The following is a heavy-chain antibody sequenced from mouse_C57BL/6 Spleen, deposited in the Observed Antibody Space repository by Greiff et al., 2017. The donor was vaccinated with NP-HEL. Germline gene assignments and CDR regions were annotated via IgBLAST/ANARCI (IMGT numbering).Heavy chain of an antibody. J-gene: IGHJ4*01. CDR3: ARNCDDYDGEVYAMDY. V-gene: IGHV1-53*01. D-gene: IGHD2-4*01. CDR2: INPSNGGT. CDR1: GYTFTSYW. Sequence: VQLQQSGTELVKPGASVKLSCKASGYTFTSYWMHWVKQRPGQGLEWIGNINPSNGGTNYNEKFKSKATPTVDKSSSTAYMQLSSLTSEDSAVYYCARNCDDYDGEVYAMDYWGQGTSVTVSS.